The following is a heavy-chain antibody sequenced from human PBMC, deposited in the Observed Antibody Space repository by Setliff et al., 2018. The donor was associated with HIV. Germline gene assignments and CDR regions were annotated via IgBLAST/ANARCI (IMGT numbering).Heavy chain of an antibody. CDR2: TNPSGST. CDR1: VGSFSGHY. Sequence: SETLSLTCAVYVGSFSGHYWIWIRQPPGKGLEWIGETNPSGSTKYNPSLKSRVTISVDRSKNQFSLKLTSVAAADTAVYYCARGQDLGATWTGYYYYYMDVWG. CDR3: ARGQDLGATWTGYYYYYMDV. J-gene: IGHJ6*03. V-gene: IGHV4-34*01. D-gene: IGHD1-26*01.